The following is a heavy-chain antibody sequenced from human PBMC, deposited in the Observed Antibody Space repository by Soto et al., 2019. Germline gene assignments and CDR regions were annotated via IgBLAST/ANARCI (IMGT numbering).Heavy chain of an antibody. CDR1: GFTFSSYA. V-gene: IGHV3-23*01. Sequence: GGSLRLSCAASGFTFSSYAMSWVRQAPGKGLEWVSAISGSGGSTYYADSVKGRFTISRDKSKNTLYLQMNSLRAEDTAVYYCAKVYIAARPRDAYYGMDVWGQGTTVTVSS. CDR3: AKVYIAARPRDAYYGMDV. J-gene: IGHJ6*02. CDR2: ISGSGGST. D-gene: IGHD6-6*01.